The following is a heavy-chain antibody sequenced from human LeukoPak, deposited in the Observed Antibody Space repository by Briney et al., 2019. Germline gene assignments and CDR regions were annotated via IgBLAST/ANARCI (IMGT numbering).Heavy chain of an antibody. V-gene: IGHV3-30-3*01. CDR1: GFTFSSYA. J-gene: IGHJ4*02. CDR3: ARVGARTYFDY. CDR2: MSYDGSNK. Sequence: GGSLRLSCAASGFTFSSYAMHWVRQAPGKGLEWVAVMSYDGSNKYYADSVKGRFTISRDNSKNTLYLQMNSLRAEDTAVYYCARVGARTYFDYWGQGTLVTVSS. D-gene: IGHD1-26*01.